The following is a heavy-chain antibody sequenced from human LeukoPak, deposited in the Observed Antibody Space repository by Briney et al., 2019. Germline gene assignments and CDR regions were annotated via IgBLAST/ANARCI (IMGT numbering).Heavy chain of an antibody. CDR1: GGSFSGYY. CDR2: INHSGST. Sequence: PSETLSLTCAVYGGSFSGYYWSWIRQPPGKGLEWIGEINHSGSTNYNPSLKSRVTISVDTSKNQFSLKLSSVTAADTAVYYCARHVRVFDYWGQGTLVTISS. J-gene: IGHJ4*02. V-gene: IGHV4-34*01. CDR3: ARHVRVFDY.